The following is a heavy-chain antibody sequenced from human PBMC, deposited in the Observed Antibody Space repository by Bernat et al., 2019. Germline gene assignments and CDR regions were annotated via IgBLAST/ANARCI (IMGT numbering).Heavy chain of an antibody. Sequence: EVHLVESGGGLVKPGGSLRLSCAASGFTFSDHPMNWVRQTSGKGLEWISHIRSNIDYLSYGDSVKGRLTIPRDNGKNSLYLQMSSLRAEDTAVYYCVRDDMWAFDYWGQGPLVTVSS. D-gene: IGHD1-26*01. J-gene: IGHJ4*02. CDR3: VRDDMWAFDY. V-gene: IGHV3-21*05. CDR2: IRSNIDYL. CDR1: GFTFSDHP.